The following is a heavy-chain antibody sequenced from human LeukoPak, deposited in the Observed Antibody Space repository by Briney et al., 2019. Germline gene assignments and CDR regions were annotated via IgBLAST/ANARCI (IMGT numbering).Heavy chain of an antibody. CDR2: FHYSGST. Sequence: SETLSLTCSVSGGSISSSSYYWGWIRQPPGKGLEWIGTFHYSGSTYYNPSLKSRVTISVNMSKNQFSLKLISVTAADTAVYYCARDVLAAPGTFDYWGQGALVTVSS. CDR1: GGSISSSSYY. V-gene: IGHV4-39*07. D-gene: IGHD6-13*01. J-gene: IGHJ4*02. CDR3: ARDVLAAPGTFDY.